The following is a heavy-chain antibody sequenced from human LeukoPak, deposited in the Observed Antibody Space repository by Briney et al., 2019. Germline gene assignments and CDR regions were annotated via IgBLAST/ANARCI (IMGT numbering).Heavy chain of an antibody. V-gene: IGHV4-34*01. D-gene: IGHD3-9*01. CDR1: GGSFSGYY. J-gene: IGHJ4*02. CDR2: INHSGST. Sequence: SETLSLTCAVYGGSFSGYYWSWIRQPPGKGLEWIGEINHSGSTNYNPSLKSRVTISVDTSKNQFSLKLSSVTAADTAVYYCARHHYDILTGYSDYWGQGTLGTVSS. CDR3: ARHHYDILTGYSDY.